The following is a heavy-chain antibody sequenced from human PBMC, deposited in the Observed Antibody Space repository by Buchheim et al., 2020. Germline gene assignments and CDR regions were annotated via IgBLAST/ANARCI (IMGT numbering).Heavy chain of an antibody. Sequence: QVQLVQSGAEVKKPGSSVKVSCKASGGTFSSYAISWVRQAPGQGLEWMGGIIPIFGTANYAQKFQGRVTMTRDTSTSTVYMELSSLRSEDTAVYYCAREGVYYDSSGYYRNFDYWGQGTL. CDR3: AREGVYYDSSGYYRNFDY. J-gene: IGHJ4*02. CDR1: GGTFSSYA. D-gene: IGHD3-22*01. V-gene: IGHV1-69*06. CDR2: IIPIFGTA.